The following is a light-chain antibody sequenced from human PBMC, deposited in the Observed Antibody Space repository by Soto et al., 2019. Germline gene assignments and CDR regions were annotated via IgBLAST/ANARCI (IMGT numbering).Light chain of an antibody. CDR1: QTLSINS. V-gene: IGKV3-20*01. J-gene: IGKJ3*01. CDR2: AAS. CDR3: QQYDGAPLT. Sequence: EIVLTQSPDTLSLSPGERATLFCRASQTLSINSLAWYQQKPGQAPSLLIYAASTRDTGIPDRFNGSGSGTDFALTSNRLEPEDFAVYYCQQYDGAPLTFGPGTKVDVK.